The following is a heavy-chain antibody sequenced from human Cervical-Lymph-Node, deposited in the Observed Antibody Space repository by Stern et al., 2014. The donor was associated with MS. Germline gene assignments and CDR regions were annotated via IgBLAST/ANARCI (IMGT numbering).Heavy chain of an antibody. Sequence: VQLVESGAEVKKPGSSVKVSCQASGGSFINNAIRWVRQAPGQGLEWMGGTIPIFGPALYAQKFRGRVTITADESTRTAYMELSSLRSDDPAVYFCARAASTTSSYNFWGPGTLVTVSS. CDR1: GGSFINNA. D-gene: IGHD3-10*01. V-gene: IGHV1-69*01. CDR3: ARAASTTSSYNF. J-gene: IGHJ4*02. CDR2: TIPIFGPA.